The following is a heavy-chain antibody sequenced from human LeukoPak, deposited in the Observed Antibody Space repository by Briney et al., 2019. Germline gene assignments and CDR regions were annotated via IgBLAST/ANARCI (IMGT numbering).Heavy chain of an antibody. D-gene: IGHD2-2*01. Sequence: ASVKVSCKASGYTFTRYFIHWVRQAPGQGLEWMGIINPSGGDTTYAQKFQGRITMHRDTSTSTVYMELSSLGSEDTAVYYCARRTCSSSDCYFNWLDPWGQGTLVTVSS. CDR2: INPSGGDT. V-gene: IGHV1-46*03. CDR3: ARRTCSSSDCYFNWLDP. CDR1: GYTFTRYF. J-gene: IGHJ5*02.